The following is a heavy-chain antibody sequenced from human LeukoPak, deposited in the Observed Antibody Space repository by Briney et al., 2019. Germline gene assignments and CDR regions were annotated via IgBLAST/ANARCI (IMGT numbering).Heavy chain of an antibody. CDR1: GFTFRNYG. CDR2: ISGDAADI. D-gene: IGHD2-2*01. Sequence: GGSLRLSCAASGFTFRNYGMSWVRQAPGKGLEWVSAISGDAADIFYADSAKGRFTISRDNSKNTLYRQLNSLRAEDTAVYYCAKDSTFFDYWGQGTLVTVSS. J-gene: IGHJ4*02. CDR3: AKDSTFFDY. V-gene: IGHV3-23*01.